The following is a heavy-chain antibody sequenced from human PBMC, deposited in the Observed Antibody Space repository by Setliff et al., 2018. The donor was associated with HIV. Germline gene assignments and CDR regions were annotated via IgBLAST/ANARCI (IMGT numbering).Heavy chain of an antibody. CDR3: ARDYWGNSYFDY. CDR2: IKQDGSEK. V-gene: IGHV3-7*03. D-gene: IGHD3-16*01. J-gene: IGHJ4*02. CDR1: GFTFSKYW. Sequence: PGGSLRLSCAASGFTFSKYWMSWVRQGPGKGLEWVANIKQDGSEKHYVGSVKGRFTISRDNDKKLLILQMNSLAAEDMAVYYCARDYWGNSYFDYWGQGTRVTVSS.